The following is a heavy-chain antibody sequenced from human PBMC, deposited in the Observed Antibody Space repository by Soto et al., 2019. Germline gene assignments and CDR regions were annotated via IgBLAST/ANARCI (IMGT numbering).Heavy chain of an antibody. CDR2: ISGSGGST. CDR1: GFTFSSYA. Sequence: EVQLLESGGGLVQPGGSLRLSCAASGFTFSSYAMSWVRQAPGKGLEWVSAISGSGGSTYYADSVKGRFTISRDNSKNTLYLQMNSLRAEDTAVYYCAKCAGIAAAGTCYYYYGMDVWGQGTTVTVSS. J-gene: IGHJ6*02. D-gene: IGHD6-13*01. CDR3: AKCAGIAAAGTCYYYYGMDV. V-gene: IGHV3-23*01.